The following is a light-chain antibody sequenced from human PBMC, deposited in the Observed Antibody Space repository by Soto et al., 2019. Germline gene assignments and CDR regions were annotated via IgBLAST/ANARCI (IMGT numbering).Light chain of an antibody. CDR3: QQLKTYPWT. CDR2: AAS. J-gene: IGKJ2*01. CDR1: QAISSY. Sequence: DIQLTQSPSFLSASVGDRVTVTCRASQAISSYLAWYQQKPGKAPNLLIYAASTLQSGVPSRFSGSGSGTEFTLTISSLQPEDFATYYCQQLKTYPWTFGQGTKLEIK. V-gene: IGKV1-9*01.